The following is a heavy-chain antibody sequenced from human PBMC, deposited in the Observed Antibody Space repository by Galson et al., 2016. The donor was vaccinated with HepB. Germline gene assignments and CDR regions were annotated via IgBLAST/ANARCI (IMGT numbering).Heavy chain of an antibody. V-gene: IGHV4-4*02. CDR1: GASINSSDW. D-gene: IGHD1-26*01. J-gene: IGHJ4*02. Sequence: ETLSLTCAVSGASINSSDWWSWVCQSPGKGLEWIGEIYETGTANHNPSLTRRLTMSVDKSKNQFSLNLSDVTAADTAIYYCARVTLGPTRAKFDSWGQGTLVTVSS. CDR3: ARVTLGPTRAKFDS. CDR2: IYETGTA.